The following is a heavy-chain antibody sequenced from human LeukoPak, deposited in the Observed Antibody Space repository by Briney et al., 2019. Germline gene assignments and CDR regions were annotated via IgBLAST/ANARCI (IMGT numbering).Heavy chain of an antibody. CDR1: GFTFRNYG. CDR2: ISSYGGST. Sequence: GGSLRLSCSASGFTFRNYGMHWVRQAPGKGLEYVSTISSYGGSTYYADLVKGRFTISRDNSKNTLYLQMSSLRAEDTAVCYCVKDLYSYSFDYWGQGTLVTVSS. D-gene: IGHD2-8*01. J-gene: IGHJ4*02. V-gene: IGHV3-64D*09. CDR3: VKDLYSYSFDY.